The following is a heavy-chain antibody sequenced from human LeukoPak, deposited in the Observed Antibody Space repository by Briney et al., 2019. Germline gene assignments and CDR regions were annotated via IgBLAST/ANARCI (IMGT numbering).Heavy chain of an antibody. CDR1: GGSISSSSYY. D-gene: IGHD1-26*01. V-gene: IGHV4-39*01. CDR3: ARIVGASDY. CDR2: IYYSGST. Sequence: SETLSLTCTVSGGSISSSSYYWVWIRPPPGKGLEGIGSIYYSGSTYYTPTLKSRVTISVDTSKNQFSLKLSSVTAADTGVYYCARIVGASDYWGQGTLVTVSS. J-gene: IGHJ4*02.